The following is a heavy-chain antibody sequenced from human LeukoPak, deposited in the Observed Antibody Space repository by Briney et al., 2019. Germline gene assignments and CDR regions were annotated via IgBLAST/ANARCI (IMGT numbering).Heavy chain of an antibody. V-gene: IGHV7-4-1*02. CDR1: GYTFTSYA. Sequence: ASVKVSCKASGYTFTSYAMNWVRQAPGQGLEWMGWINTDSGNPTYAQGFTGRFVFSLDSSVSTAYLQISNLMPEDTAKYYCSREILRFDIWGEGTMVIVSS. J-gene: IGHJ3*02. CDR3: SREILRFDI. CDR2: INTDSGNP.